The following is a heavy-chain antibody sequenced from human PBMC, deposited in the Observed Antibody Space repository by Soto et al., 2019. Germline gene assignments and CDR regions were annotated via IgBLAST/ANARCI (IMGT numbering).Heavy chain of an antibody. D-gene: IGHD6-19*01. CDR3: ARGAGTDRDRKGYGMDV. Sequence: GGSLRLSCAASGFTFNSYDMNWVRQSPGEGLEWVSSISSSSSFIYYADSVKGRFTISRNSAKNSVYLQMNSLRAEDTAVYYCARGAGTDRDRKGYGMDVWGQGTTVTVSS. CDR1: GFTFNSYD. J-gene: IGHJ6*02. CDR2: ISSSSSFI. V-gene: IGHV3-21*01.